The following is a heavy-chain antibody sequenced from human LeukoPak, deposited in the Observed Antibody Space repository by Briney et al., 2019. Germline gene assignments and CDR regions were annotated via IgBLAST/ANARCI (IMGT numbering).Heavy chain of an antibody. CDR2: IYYSGST. D-gene: IGHD6-19*01. J-gene: IGHJ4*02. Sequence: PSETLSLTCTVSGGSVSSGSYYWSWLRQPPGKGLEWIGYIYYSGSTNYNPSLKSRVTISVDTSKNQFSLKLSSVTAADTAVYYCARVVAGHDYWGQGTLVTVSS. CDR3: ARVVAGHDY. V-gene: IGHV4-61*01. CDR1: GGSVSSGSYY.